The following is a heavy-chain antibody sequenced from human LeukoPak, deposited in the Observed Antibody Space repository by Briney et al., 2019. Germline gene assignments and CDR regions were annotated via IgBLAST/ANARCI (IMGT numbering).Heavy chain of an antibody. CDR3: ARDFGGWLPYYYYVDV. Sequence: ASVKVSCKASGYTFTGYYMHWVRQAPGQGLEWMGWINPNSGGTNYAQKFQGRVTMTRDTSISTAYMELSRLRSDDTAVYYCARDFGGWLPYYYYVDVWGKGTTVTISS. D-gene: IGHD3-10*01. CDR2: INPNSGGT. CDR1: GYTFTGYY. J-gene: IGHJ6*03. V-gene: IGHV1-2*02.